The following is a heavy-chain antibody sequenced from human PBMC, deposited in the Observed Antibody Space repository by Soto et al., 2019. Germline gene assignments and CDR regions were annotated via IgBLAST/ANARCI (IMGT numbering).Heavy chain of an antibody. CDR2: ISWNGGTV. D-gene: IGHD3-9*01. V-gene: IGHV3-9*01. CDR1: GFTFDNDA. Sequence: EVQLVESGGGLVQPGRSLRLSCAASGFTFDNDAMHWVRQAPGKGLEWVSGISWNGGTVDYADSVRGRFTISRDNAKNSLYLQMNSLRAEDTAVYYCARDGESDYDILTGYYRAYYFDYWGQGTLVTVSS. J-gene: IGHJ4*02. CDR3: ARDGESDYDILTGYYRAYYFDY.